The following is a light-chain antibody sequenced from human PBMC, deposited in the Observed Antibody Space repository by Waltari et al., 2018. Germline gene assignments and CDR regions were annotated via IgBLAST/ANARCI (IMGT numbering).Light chain of an antibody. J-gene: IGKJ2*01. V-gene: IGKV3-11*01. CDR3: QQRSNWPT. Sequence: EIVLTQSPATLSLSPGERATLSCRASQSVSSYLAWYQQKPGQAPRLLIYDAANRATGIPARFSGSGSGTDFTLAISSLEPEDLAVYYCQQRSNWPTLGQGTKREIK. CDR1: QSVSSY. CDR2: DAA.